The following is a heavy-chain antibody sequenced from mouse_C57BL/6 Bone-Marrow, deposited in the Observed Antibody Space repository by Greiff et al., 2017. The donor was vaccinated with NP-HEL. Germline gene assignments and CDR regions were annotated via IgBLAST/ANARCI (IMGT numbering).Heavy chain of an antibody. V-gene: IGHV3-6*01. D-gene: IGHD2-13*01. J-gene: IGHJ2*01. Sequence: VQLQQSGPGLVKPSQSLSLTCSVTGYSITSGYYWNWIRQFPGNKLEWMGYISYDGSNNYNPSLKNRISITRDTSKNQFFLKLNSVTTEDTATYYCARDGLTAGYFDYWGQGTTLTVSS. CDR1: GYSITSGYY. CDR3: ARDGLTAGYFDY. CDR2: ISYDGSN.